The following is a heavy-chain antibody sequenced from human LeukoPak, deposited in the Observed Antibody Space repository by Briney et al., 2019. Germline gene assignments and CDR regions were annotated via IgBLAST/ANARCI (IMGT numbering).Heavy chain of an antibody. CDR1: GFDFSNTG. V-gene: IGHV3-30*02. CDR3: AKDISVSDSYFDY. Sequence: GGSLRLSCGASGFDFSNTGMHWVRQAPGKGLEWVAFIRFDAANQYYADSVKGRFTISRDNSKKTLYLQMDSVTYEDTAIYHCAKDISVSDSYFDYWGQGTLVTASS. D-gene: IGHD6-19*01. J-gene: IGHJ4*02. CDR2: IRFDAANQ.